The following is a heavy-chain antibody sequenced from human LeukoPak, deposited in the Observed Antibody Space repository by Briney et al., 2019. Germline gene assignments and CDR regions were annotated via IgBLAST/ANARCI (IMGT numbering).Heavy chain of an antibody. D-gene: IGHD2-2*01. V-gene: IGHV3-23*01. CDR3: TKGHCCSSPKCHWFDP. CDR2: ITGSGGST. CDR1: GFTFSTYA. J-gene: IGHJ5*02. Sequence: PGGSLRLSCAASGFTFSTYAASWVRQAPGKGLEWVSAITGSGGSTYYADSVKGRFTISRDNSKNPFYLQMNSLRAEDTAVYYCTKGHCCSSPKCHWFDPWGQGTLVTVSS.